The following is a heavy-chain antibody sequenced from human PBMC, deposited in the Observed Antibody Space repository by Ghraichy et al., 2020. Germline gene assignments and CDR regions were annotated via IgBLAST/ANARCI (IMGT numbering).Heavy chain of an antibody. Sequence: SETPPLTCSVYGGSIGGYYWSWIRHSPGQGLEWIGEINYVGVTIYNPSLESRVTISLDTYNNQFSLSLASVTAADTALYFCARGRYCGGGACYPRPSSFDYWGQGIPVTVSS. V-gene: IGHV4-34*01. J-gene: IGHJ4*02. CDR1: GGSIGGYY. CDR2: INYVGVT. D-gene: IGHD2-15*01. CDR3: ARGRYCGGGACYPRPSSFDY.